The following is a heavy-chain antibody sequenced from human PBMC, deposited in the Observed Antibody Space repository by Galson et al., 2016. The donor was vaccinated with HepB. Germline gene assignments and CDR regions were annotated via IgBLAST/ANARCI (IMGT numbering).Heavy chain of an antibody. CDR1: GFTFTSYA. D-gene: IGHD3-22*01. J-gene: IGHJ4*02. CDR2: ITGSGAGT. V-gene: IGHV3-23*01. Sequence: SLRLSCAASGFTFTSYAMSWVRQAPGKGLEWVSGITGSGAGTYYADSVKGRFTISRDNSKNTLYLQMKSLRAKDTAVYYCARAWLHRYYLDYWGQGALVTVSS. CDR3: ARAWLHRYYLDY.